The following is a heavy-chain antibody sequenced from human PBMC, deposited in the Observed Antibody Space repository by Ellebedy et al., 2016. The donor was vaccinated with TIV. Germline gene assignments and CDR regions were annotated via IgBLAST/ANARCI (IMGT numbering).Heavy chain of an antibody. CDR3: AREVGDTSGHYYVGFDP. D-gene: IGHD3-22*01. J-gene: IGHJ5*02. Sequence: SETLSLTCTVSGGSITNNFWSWIRQPPGKGLEWIGYISYSGTTNYNPSLKSRVTTSVDTSKSRFSLKLSSVTAADTAVYYCAREVGDTSGHYYVGFDPWGQGILVTVSS. CDR1: GGSITNNF. V-gene: IGHV4-59*01. CDR2: ISYSGTT.